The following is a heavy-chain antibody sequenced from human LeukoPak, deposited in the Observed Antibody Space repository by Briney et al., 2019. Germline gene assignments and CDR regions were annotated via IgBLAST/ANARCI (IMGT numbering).Heavy chain of an antibody. Sequence: GGSLRLSCAASGFTFSSYAMHWVRQAPGKGLEWVAVIWYDGSNKYYADSVKGRFTISRDNSKNTLYLQMNSLRAEDTAVYYCARDRYNWNLGAFDIWGQGTMVTVSS. CDR1: GFTFSSYA. CDR3: ARDRYNWNLGAFDI. D-gene: IGHD1-20*01. CDR2: IWYDGSNK. J-gene: IGHJ3*02. V-gene: IGHV3-33*08.